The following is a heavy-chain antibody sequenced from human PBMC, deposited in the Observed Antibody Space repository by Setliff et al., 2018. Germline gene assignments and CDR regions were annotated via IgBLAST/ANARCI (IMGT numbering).Heavy chain of an antibody. D-gene: IGHD5-18*01. CDR2: IYHNGNT. Sequence: SETLSLTCVVYGDSFSDYYWSWIRQSPGKGLEWIGYIYHNGNTNFNPSLKTRVTMSVDTSKNQFALNLRSVTAADSAVYYCARDRTAYSYGLDVWGQGTTVTVSS. CDR3: ARDRTAYSYGLDV. V-gene: IGHV4-59*01. J-gene: IGHJ6*02. CDR1: GDSFSDYY.